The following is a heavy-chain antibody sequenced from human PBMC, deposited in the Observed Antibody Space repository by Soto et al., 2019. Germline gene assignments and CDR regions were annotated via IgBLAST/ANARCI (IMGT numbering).Heavy chain of an antibody. Sequence: GGSLRLSCAASGFTFDDYTMHWVRQAPGKGLEWVSLISWDGGSTYYADSVKGRFTISRDNSKNSLYLQMSSLRSEDTAVYYCARGYYYDSSGYRQYYYGMDVWGQGTTVTVSS. V-gene: IGHV3-43*01. J-gene: IGHJ6*02. CDR2: ISWDGGST. CDR3: ARGYYYDSSGYRQYYYGMDV. D-gene: IGHD3-22*01. CDR1: GFTFDDYT.